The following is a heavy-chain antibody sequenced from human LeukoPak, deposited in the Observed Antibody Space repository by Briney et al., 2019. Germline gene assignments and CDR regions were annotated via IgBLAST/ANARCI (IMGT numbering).Heavy chain of an antibody. J-gene: IGHJ4*02. CDR3: ARDGYYYDSSGYYEKMYYFDY. CDR2: IYNSGST. Sequence: PSETLSLTCTVSGGSISSYYWSWIRQPAGKGLEWIGRIYNSGSTNYNPSLKSRVTMSVATSKTHFSLQLISVTAADTAVYYCARDGYYYDSSGYYEKMYYFDYWGQGTLVTVSS. D-gene: IGHD3-22*01. CDR1: GGSISSYY. V-gene: IGHV4-4*07.